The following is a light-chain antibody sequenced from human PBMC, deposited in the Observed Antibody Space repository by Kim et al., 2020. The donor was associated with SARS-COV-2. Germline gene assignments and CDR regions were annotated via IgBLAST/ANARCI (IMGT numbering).Light chain of an antibody. V-gene: IGLV4-60*03. Sequence: LVKLTCTLSSGHSHNTIAWQQQQPGKAPRDLLKVVGNGEENEDSGVSYSLSGFSFGVDRFFSFSDLQSQDEADYYCDTLISNTSVFGGVTQMTFL. CDR1: SGHSHNT. J-gene: IGLJ3*02. CDR2: VVGNGEE. CDR3: DTLISNTSV.